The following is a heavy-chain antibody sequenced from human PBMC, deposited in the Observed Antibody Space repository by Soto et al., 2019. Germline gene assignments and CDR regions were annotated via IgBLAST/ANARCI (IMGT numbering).Heavy chain of an antibody. CDR3: SPRGYDPNGYYRFEP. D-gene: IGHD3-22*01. CDR2: IYYSGST. J-gene: IGHJ5*01. V-gene: IGHV4-59*12. CDR1: GGSISSYY. Sequence: SETLSLTCTVSGGSISSYYWSWIRQPPGKGLEWIGYIYYSGSTNYNPSLKSRVTISVDTSKNQFSLTLSSVTAADTAMYYCSPRGYDPNGYYRFEPWGQGTLVTVS.